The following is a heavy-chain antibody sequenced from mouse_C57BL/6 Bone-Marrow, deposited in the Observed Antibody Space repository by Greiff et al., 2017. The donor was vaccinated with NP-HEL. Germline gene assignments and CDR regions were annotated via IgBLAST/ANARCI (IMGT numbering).Heavy chain of an antibody. CDR2: INPNNGGT. V-gene: IGHV1-26*01. CDR1: GYTFTDYY. D-gene: IGHD1-1*01. J-gene: IGHJ2*01. Sequence: VQLQQSGPELVKPGASVKLSCKASGYTFTDYYMNWVKQSHGKSLEWIGDINPNNGGTSYNQKFKGKATLTVDKSSSTAYMELRSLTSEDSAVYYCATTVVATDFDYWGQGTTLTVSS. CDR3: ATTVVATDFDY.